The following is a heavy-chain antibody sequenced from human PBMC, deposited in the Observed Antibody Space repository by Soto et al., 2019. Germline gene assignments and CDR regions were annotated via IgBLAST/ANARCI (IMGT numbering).Heavy chain of an antibody. J-gene: IGHJ6*02. CDR1: GFTFSSYW. V-gene: IGHV3-74*01. CDR3: SNARPGGGWLYYYYYGMDV. CDR2: INSDGSST. D-gene: IGHD2-15*01. Sequence: GGSLRLSCAASGFTFSSYWMHWVRQAPGKGLVWVSRINSDGSSTSYADSVKGRFTISRDNSKNTLYLQMNSLRAEDTAVYYCSNARPGGGWLYYYYYGMDVWGQGTTVTVSS.